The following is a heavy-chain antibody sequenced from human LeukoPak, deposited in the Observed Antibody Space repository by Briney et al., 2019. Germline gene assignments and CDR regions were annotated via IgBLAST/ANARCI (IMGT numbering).Heavy chain of an antibody. D-gene: IGHD6-6*01. CDR2: INGDGSST. Sequence: GGSLRLSCAASGFTFSSYWMHWVRQAPGKGRVWVSRINGDGSSTNYADSVKGRFTISRDNAKNTLSLQMNSLRAEDTAIYYCARGVSGGAARPDYWGQGTLVTVSS. V-gene: IGHV3-74*01. CDR1: GFTFSSYW. J-gene: IGHJ4*02. CDR3: ARGVSGGAARPDY.